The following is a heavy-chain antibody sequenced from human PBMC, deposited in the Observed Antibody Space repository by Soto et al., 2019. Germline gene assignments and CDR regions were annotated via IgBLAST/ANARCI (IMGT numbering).Heavy chain of an antibody. Sequence: EVQLAESGGGLVQPGGSLRLSCAASGFTFSSYSMNWVRQAPGKGLEWVSYISSSSSTIYYADSVKGRFTISRDNAKNSLYLQMNSLRAEDTAVYYCARGFGAAPPDYWGQGTLVTVSS. J-gene: IGHJ4*02. CDR3: ARGFGAAPPDY. CDR1: GFTFSSYS. CDR2: ISSSSSTI. V-gene: IGHV3-48*01. D-gene: IGHD3-10*01.